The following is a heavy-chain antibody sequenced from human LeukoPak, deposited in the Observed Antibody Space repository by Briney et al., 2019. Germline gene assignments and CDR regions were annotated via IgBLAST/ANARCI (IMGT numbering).Heavy chain of an antibody. V-gene: IGHV4-59*08. CDR2: IYYSGST. CDR3: ARHEYSGSYYGLSWFDP. J-gene: IGHJ5*02. CDR1: GGSFSGYY. D-gene: IGHD1-26*01. Sequence: SETLSLTCTVYGGSFSGYYWSWIRQPPGKGLEWIGYIYYSGSTYYNPSLKSRVTISVDTSKNQLSLKLSSLTAADTAVYYCARHEYSGSYYGLSWFDPWGQGTLVTVSS.